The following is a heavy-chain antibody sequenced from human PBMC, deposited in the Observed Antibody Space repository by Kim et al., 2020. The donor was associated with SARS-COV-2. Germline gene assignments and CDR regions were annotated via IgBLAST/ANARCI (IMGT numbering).Heavy chain of an antibody. J-gene: IGHJ3*02. V-gene: IGHV3-48*02. D-gene: IGHD3-10*01. CDR2: ISRSSSSI. CDR1: GFIFNTYT. Sequence: GGSLRLSCAASGFIFNTYTLNWVRQAPGKGLQWVSSISRSSSSIYYADSVKDRFTIFRDNAKTSLHLQMNSLRDEDTAVYYCATSPAGDCFHFHDSFDMWGEGTMVSVSS. CDR3: ATSPAGDCFHFHDSFDM.